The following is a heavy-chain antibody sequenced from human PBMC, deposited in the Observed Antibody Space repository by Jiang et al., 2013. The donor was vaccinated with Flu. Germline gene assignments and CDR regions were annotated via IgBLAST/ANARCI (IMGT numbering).Heavy chain of an antibody. Sequence: VQSGAEVKKPGSSVKVSCTATGGTLNRFGITWVRQALGQGLEWMGGIIPHSGTAYFAQKFQGRVTITADESTATAHMELISLRPEDTAVYYCARFGGDYYFDYWGQGTLVTVAS. CDR2: IIPHSGTA. CDR3: ARFGGDYYFDY. CDR1: GGTLNRFG. D-gene: IGHD4-17*01. V-gene: IGHV1-69*01. J-gene: IGHJ4*02.